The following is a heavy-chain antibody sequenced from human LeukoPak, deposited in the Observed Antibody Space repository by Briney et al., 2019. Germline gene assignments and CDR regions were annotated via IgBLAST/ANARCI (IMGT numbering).Heavy chain of an antibody. CDR3: ARDLSITMIVVATSWFDP. J-gene: IGHJ5*02. CDR1: GFTFDDYG. Sequence: PGGSLRLSCAASGFTFDDYGMSWVHQAPGKGLEWVSGINWNGGSSGYADSVKGRFTISRDNAKNSLYLQMNSLRAEDTALYYCARDLSITMIVVATSWFDPWGQGTLVTVSS. CDR2: INWNGGSS. V-gene: IGHV3-20*04. D-gene: IGHD3-22*01.